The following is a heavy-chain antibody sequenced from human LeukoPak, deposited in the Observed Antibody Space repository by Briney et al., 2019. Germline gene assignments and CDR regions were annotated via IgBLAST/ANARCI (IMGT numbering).Heavy chain of an antibody. Sequence: SETLSLTCNVSGGSISSYYWSWIRQPPGKGLEWIGYIYYSGSTNYNPSLKSRVTISVDTSKNQFSLKLSSVTAADTAVYYCAREPRVDTAMVKGYFDYWGQGTLVTVSS. CDR3: AREPRVDTAMVKGYFDY. V-gene: IGHV4-59*01. J-gene: IGHJ4*02. D-gene: IGHD5-18*01. CDR2: IYYSGST. CDR1: GGSISSYY.